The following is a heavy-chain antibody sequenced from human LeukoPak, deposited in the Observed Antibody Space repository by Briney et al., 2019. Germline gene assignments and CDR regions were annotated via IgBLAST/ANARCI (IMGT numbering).Heavy chain of an antibody. D-gene: IGHD3-22*01. CDR1: GGSISSSNW. J-gene: IGHJ5*02. Sequence: SETLSHTCAVSGGSISSSNWWSWVRQPPGKGLEWIEEIYHSGSTNYNPSLKSRVTISVDKSKNQFSLKLSSVTAADTAVYYCARDYYDSRGYQPKAFDPWGQGTLVTVSS. CDR3: ARDYYDSRGYQPKAFDP. V-gene: IGHV4-4*02. CDR2: IYHSGST.